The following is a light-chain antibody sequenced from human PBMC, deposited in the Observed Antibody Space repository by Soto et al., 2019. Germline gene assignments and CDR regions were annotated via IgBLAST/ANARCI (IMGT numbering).Light chain of an antibody. CDR1: QSVSSSY. Sequence: IVLMQSPDTLSLSTGERATLSCRASQSVSSSYLAWYQQKPGQAPRLLIYGASSRATGIPDRFSGSGSGTDFTLTISRLEPEDFAVYYCQQRSSWLTFGGGTKVDIK. J-gene: IGKJ4*01. V-gene: IGKV3D-20*02. CDR2: GAS. CDR3: QQRSSWLT.